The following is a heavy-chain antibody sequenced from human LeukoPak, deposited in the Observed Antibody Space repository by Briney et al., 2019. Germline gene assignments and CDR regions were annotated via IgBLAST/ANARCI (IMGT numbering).Heavy chain of an antibody. J-gene: IGHJ4*02. CDR1: GFTFMSYS. V-gene: IGHV3-48*01. CDR2: ISGSGSIT. D-gene: IGHD3-22*01. Sequence: GGSLRLSCEASGFTFMSYSLNWVRQAPGKGLEWLSYISGSGSITYYAESVKGRFTISRDNAKDSLYLQMNSLRAEDTAVYYCAKDVRRYYDSSGNFDYWGQGTLVTVSS. CDR3: AKDVRRYYDSSGNFDY.